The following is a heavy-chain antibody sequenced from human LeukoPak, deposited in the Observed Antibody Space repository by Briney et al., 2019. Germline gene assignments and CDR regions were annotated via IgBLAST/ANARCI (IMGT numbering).Heavy chain of an antibody. Sequence: ASVKVSCKASFSGNYFQWVRQSPGQGFEWIGCIDRNSGDTDYAQKFQGRVTMTRDTSSTTGYMELYGLRPDDTAIYHCATSQIRLGFFDHWGQGTLVFVSP. J-gene: IGHJ4*02. V-gene: IGHV1-2*02. D-gene: IGHD5-12*01. CDR3: ATSQIRLGFFDH. CDR1: FSGNY. CDR2: IDRNSGDT.